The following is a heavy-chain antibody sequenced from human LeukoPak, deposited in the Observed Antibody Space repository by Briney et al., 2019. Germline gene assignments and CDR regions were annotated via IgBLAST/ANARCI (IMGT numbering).Heavy chain of an antibody. CDR3: AREWYSSSWYESNYYYGMDV. J-gene: IGHJ6*02. CDR2: ISYDGSNK. Sequence: GRSLRLSCAASGFIFSSYAMHWVRQAPGKGLEWVAVISYDGSNKYYADSVKGRFTISRDNSKNTLYLQMNSLRAEDTAVYYCAREWYSSSWYESNYYYGMDVWGQGTTVTVSS. D-gene: IGHD6-13*01. CDR1: GFIFSSYA. V-gene: IGHV3-30-3*01.